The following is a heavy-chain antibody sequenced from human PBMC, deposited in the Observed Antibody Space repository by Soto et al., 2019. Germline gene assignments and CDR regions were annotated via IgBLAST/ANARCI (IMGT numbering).Heavy chain of an antibody. D-gene: IGHD7-27*01. CDR2: INQSGST. V-gene: IGHV4-34*01. Sequence: QVQLQQWGAGLLKPSETLSLTCAVYGGSFSGYYWSWIRQPPGKGLEWIGEINQSGSTNYKSSLKRRVTISVDTSKNQFSLKLSSVTAADTAVYYCAAADWGHNFYYGMDVWGQGTTVTVSS. CDR1: GGSFSGYY. J-gene: IGHJ6*02. CDR3: AAADWGHNFYYGMDV.